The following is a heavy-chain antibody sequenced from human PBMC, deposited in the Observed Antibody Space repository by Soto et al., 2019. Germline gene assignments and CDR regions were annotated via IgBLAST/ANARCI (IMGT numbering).Heavy chain of an antibody. J-gene: IGHJ6*02. CDR3: ARAGIAYCSSTTCYLYYYVMDV. CDR2: INPNSGST. CDR1: GYSVTSYY. V-gene: IGHV1-46*01. Sequence: GASVKVSCKASGYSVTSYYMHWVRQAPGQGLEWMGIINPNSGSTTYAQKFQGRVTMTRDTSTSTVYMELTSLTSGETAVYYCARAGIAYCSSTTCYLYYYVMDVWGQGTTVTVSS. D-gene: IGHD2-2*01.